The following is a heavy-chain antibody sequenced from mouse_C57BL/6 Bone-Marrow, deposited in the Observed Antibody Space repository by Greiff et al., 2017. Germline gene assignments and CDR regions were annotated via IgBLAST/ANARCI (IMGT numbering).Heavy chain of an antibody. Sequence: VQLQQSGAELVRPGTSVKVSCKASGYAFTNYLIEWVKQRPGQGLEWIGVITPGSGGTNYNEKFKGKATLTADKSSSTAYMQLSSLTSEDSAVYFCARSRVTTVVATRFAYWGQGTLVTVSA. CDR3: ARSRVTTVVATRFAY. CDR1: GYAFTNYL. CDR2: ITPGSGGT. J-gene: IGHJ3*01. D-gene: IGHD1-1*01. V-gene: IGHV1-54*01.